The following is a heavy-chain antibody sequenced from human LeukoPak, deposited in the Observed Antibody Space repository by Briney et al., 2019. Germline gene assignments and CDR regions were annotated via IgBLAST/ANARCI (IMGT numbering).Heavy chain of an antibody. CDR3: TTDPPIPMIVLVNGY. Sequence: GRSLRLSCAASGFTFSNAWMSWVRQAPGKGLEWVGRIKSKTDGGTTDYAAPVKGRFTISRDDSKNTLYLQMNSLKTEDTAVYYCTTDPPIPMIVLVNGYWGQGTLVTVSS. V-gene: IGHV3-15*01. D-gene: IGHD3-22*01. CDR1: GFTFSNAW. J-gene: IGHJ4*02. CDR2: IKSKTDGGTT.